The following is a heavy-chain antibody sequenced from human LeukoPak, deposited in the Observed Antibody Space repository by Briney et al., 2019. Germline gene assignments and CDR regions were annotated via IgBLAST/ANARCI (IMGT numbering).Heavy chain of an antibody. Sequence: PSETLSLTCTVSGGSISSSSYYWGWIRQPPGKGLEWIGSIYYSGSTYYNPSLKSRVTISVDTSKNQFSLKLSSVTAADTAVYYCARESITMVRGVGGLAFDYWGQGTLVTVSS. D-gene: IGHD3-10*01. CDR3: ARESITMVRGVGGLAFDY. CDR1: GGSISSSSYY. V-gene: IGHV4-39*07. CDR2: IYYSGST. J-gene: IGHJ4*02.